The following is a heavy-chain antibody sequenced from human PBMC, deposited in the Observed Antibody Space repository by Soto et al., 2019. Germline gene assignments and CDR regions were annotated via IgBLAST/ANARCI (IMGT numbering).Heavy chain of an antibody. Sequence: QVQLQESGPGLVKPSQTLSLTCTVSGGSISRGSYYWSWIRQLPGKGLEWIGYIYYSGSTYYNPSLKSRVTISVDTSKNQFSLMLNSVTAADTAVYYCATRTDYYYGSGSLGGMDVWGQGTTVTVSS. CDR2: IYYSGST. CDR1: GGSISRGSYY. J-gene: IGHJ6*02. D-gene: IGHD3-10*01. V-gene: IGHV4-31*03. CDR3: ATRTDYYYGSGSLGGMDV.